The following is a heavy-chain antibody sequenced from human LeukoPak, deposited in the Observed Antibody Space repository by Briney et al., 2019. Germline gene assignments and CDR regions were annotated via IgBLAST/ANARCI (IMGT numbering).Heavy chain of an antibody. CDR2: ISYDGSNK. Sequence: GGSLRLSCVASGFTFSSYAMHWVRQAPGKGLEWVAVISYDGSNKYYADSVKGRFTISRDNSKNTLYLQMNSLRAEDTAVYYCAKNDSSGYYSSYFDYWGQGTLVTVSS. CDR1: GFTFSSYA. D-gene: IGHD3-22*01. J-gene: IGHJ4*02. V-gene: IGHV3-30*04. CDR3: AKNDSSGYYSSYFDY.